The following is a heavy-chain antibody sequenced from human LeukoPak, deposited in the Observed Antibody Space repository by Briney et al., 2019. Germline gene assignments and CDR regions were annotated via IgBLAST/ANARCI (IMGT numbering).Heavy chain of an antibody. V-gene: IGHV4-61*02. Sequence: SETLSLTCTVSGGSISSGSYYWSWIRQPAGKGLEWIGRIYTSGSTNYNPSLKSRVTISVDTSKNQFSLKLSSVTAADTAVYYCARDSLRFGERATFDYWGQGTLVTVSS. CDR1: GGSISSGSYY. D-gene: IGHD3-10*01. CDR3: ARDSLRFGERATFDY. J-gene: IGHJ4*02. CDR2: IYTSGST.